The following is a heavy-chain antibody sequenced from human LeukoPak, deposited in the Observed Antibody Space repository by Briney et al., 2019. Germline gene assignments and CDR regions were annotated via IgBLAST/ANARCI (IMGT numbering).Heavy chain of an antibody. D-gene: IGHD6-13*01. CDR1: GLSLSTSGVG. V-gene: IGHV2-5*02. CDR2: ISWDDDK. J-gene: IGHJ4*02. Sequence: SGPTLVKPTQTLTLTCTFSGLSLSTSGVGVGWIRQPPGKALVWLSLISWDDDKRYRPFLKSRLTITKNTSKTQVVLTMTHMDPVDTATYYCAHSPGSWCKVYFDYWGQGTLVTVSS. CDR3: AHSPGSWCKVYFDY.